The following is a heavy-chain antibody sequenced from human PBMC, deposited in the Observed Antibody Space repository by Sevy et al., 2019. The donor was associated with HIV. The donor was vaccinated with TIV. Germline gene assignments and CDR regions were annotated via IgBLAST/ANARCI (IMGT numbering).Heavy chain of an antibody. CDR3: ARVPGIAVAGTGY. CDR2: ISSSSSYI. D-gene: IGHD6-19*01. Sequence: GGSLRLSCAASGFTFSSYSMNWVRQAPGKGLEWVSSISSSSSYIYYADSVKGRFTISRDNAKNSLYLQMNSLSAEDTAVYYCARVPGIAVAGTGYWGQGTLVTVSS. V-gene: IGHV3-21*01. J-gene: IGHJ4*02. CDR1: GFTFSSYS.